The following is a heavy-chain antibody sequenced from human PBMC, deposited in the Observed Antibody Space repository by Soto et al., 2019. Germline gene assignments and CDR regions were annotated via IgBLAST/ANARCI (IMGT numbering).Heavy chain of an antibody. Sequence: ASVKVSCKTSGDTFTNFGLSWVRQAPGEGLEWMGWIATYNSNKNYAQKFQGRLTLTTDTSTSTGYMELKSLEYDDTAVYYCARVLRGVVNWFDPWGQGTLVTVSS. V-gene: IGHV1-18*01. CDR1: GDTFTNFG. J-gene: IGHJ5*02. CDR2: IATYNSNK. CDR3: ARVLRGVVNWFDP. D-gene: IGHD3-10*01.